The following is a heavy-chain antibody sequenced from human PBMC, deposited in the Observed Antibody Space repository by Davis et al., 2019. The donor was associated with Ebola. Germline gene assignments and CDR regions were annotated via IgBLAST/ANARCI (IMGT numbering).Heavy chain of an antibody. D-gene: IGHD2-2*01. J-gene: IGHJ4*02. CDR3: AGNVPAAYY. CDR2: IMPIFGRP. V-gene: IGHV1-69*06. Sequence: SVKVSCKASGVTFNTYAISWVRQAPGRGLEWMGVIMPIFGRPDYAQKFQGRVTITADKSTSTAYMELSSLRSEDTAVYYCAGNVPAAYYWGQGTLVTVSS. CDR1: GVTFNTYA.